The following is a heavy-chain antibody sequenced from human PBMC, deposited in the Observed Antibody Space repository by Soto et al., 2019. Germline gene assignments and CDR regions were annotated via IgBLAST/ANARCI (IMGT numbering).Heavy chain of an antibody. Sequence: GGSLRLSCAASGFTFSSYSMNWVRQAPGKGLEWVSSISSTSTYIYYADSVKGRFTISRDNAKHSLYLQMDSLRAEDTAVYYCARGPEDPWGQGTPVTVSS. CDR2: ISSTSTYI. J-gene: IGHJ5*02. V-gene: IGHV3-21*01. CDR1: GFTFSSYS. CDR3: ARGPEDP.